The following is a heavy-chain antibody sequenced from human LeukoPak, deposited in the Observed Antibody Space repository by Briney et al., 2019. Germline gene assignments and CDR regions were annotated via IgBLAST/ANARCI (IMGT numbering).Heavy chain of an antibody. J-gene: IGHJ4*02. CDR2: INHSGST. CDR1: GGSFSGYY. Sequence: SETLSLTCAVYGGSFSGYYWSWIRQPPGKGLEWIGEINHSGSTNYNPSLKSRVTISVDTSKNQFSLKLSSVTAADTAVYYCARGSITGIDYWGQGILVTVSS. V-gene: IGHV4-34*01. CDR3: ARGSITGIDY. D-gene: IGHD1-20*01.